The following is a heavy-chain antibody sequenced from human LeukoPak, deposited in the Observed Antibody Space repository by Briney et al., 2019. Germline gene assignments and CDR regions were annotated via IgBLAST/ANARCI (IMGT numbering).Heavy chain of an antibody. V-gene: IGHV3-23*01. D-gene: IGHD1-26*01. Sequence: PGRSLRLSCVASGFMFSDYAMSWVRQAPGKGLEWVSSISSSGGTTFYADSVKGRFTISRDNSKNTLYLQMNSLRAEDTAVYYCAKVRISGPFNYFDYWGQGTLVTVSS. J-gene: IGHJ4*02. CDR1: GFMFSDYA. CDR3: AKVRISGPFNYFDY. CDR2: ISSSGGTT.